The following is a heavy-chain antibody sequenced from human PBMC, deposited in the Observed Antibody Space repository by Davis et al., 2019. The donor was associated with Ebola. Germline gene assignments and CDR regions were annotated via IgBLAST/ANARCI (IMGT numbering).Heavy chain of an antibody. CDR2: IKQDGSEK. J-gene: IGHJ6*02. Sequence: GESLKISCAASGFTFSGSAMHWVRQAPGKGLEWVANIKQDGSEKYYVDSVKGRFTISRDNAKNSLYLQMNSLRAEDTAVYYCARDVAEWELLGNGMDVWGQGTTVTVSS. V-gene: IGHV3-7*01. CDR3: ARDVAEWELLGNGMDV. CDR1: GFTFSGSA. D-gene: IGHD1-26*01.